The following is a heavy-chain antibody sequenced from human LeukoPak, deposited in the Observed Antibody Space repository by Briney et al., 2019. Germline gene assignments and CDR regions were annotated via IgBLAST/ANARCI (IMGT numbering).Heavy chain of an antibody. CDR3: ARDAIVRDYSNSDY. D-gene: IGHD4-11*01. J-gene: IGHJ4*02. CDR2: INPNSGGT. CDR1: GYTFTDYY. V-gene: IGHV1-2*02. Sequence: ASVRVSCKASGYTFTDYYLHWVRQAPGHGLEWMGWINPNSGGTNYAQKFQGRVTMTRDTSISTAYMELSRLTSDDTAVYYCARDAIVRDYSNSDYWGQGTLVTVSS.